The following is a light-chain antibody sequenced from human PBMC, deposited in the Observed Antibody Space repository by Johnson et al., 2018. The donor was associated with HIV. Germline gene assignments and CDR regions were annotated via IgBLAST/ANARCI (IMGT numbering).Light chain of an antibody. CDR1: SSNIGRNY. Sequence: QAVLTQPPSVSGAPGQKVTISCSGSSSNIGRNYVSWYQQLPGTAPKLLIFDNNKRPSGIPDRFSASKSGTSATLGITGLQTGDEADYYCGTWDSSLSAFVFGTGTNVTVL. CDR2: DNN. V-gene: IGLV1-51*01. J-gene: IGLJ1*01. CDR3: GTWDSSLSAFV.